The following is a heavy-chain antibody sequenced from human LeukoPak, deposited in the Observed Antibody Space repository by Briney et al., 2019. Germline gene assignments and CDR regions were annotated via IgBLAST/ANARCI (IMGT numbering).Heavy chain of an antibody. CDR3: AREDPQTTVPEGMDV. CDR1: GGSISYYY. D-gene: IGHD4-17*01. CDR2: IYYSGTT. Sequence: PSETLPLTCTVSGGSISYYYWGWIRQSPGKGLEWIGYIYYSGTTTYNPSLKSRVTRSVDTSKNQFSLQLRSVTAADTAVYYCAREDPQTTVPEGMDVWGQGTTVTVSS. V-gene: IGHV4-59*01. J-gene: IGHJ6*02.